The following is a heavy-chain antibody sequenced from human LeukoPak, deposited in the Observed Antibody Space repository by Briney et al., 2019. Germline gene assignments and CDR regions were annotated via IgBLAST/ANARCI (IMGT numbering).Heavy chain of an antibody. V-gene: IGHV4-39*07. CDR1: GGSISSSSYY. CDR2: IYYSGST. J-gene: IGHJ5*02. Sequence: SETLSLTCTVSGGSISSSSYYWGWIRQPPGKGLEWIGSIYYSGSTYYNPSLKSRVTISVDTSKNQFSLKLSSVTAADTAVYYCARDWNLNSGSTLHWFDPWGQGTLVTVSS. D-gene: IGHD1-26*01. CDR3: ARDWNLNSGSTLHWFDP.